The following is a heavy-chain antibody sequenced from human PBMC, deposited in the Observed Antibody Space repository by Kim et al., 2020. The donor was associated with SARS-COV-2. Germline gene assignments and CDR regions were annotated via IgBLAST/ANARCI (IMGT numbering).Heavy chain of an antibody. V-gene: IGHV3-7*01. D-gene: IGHD3-10*01. J-gene: IGHJ4*02. CDR3: AREDYGSGSYYTPDFDY. Sequence: GGSLRLSCAASGFTFSSYWMSWVRQAPGKGLEWVANIKQDGSEKYYVDSVKGRFTISRDNAKNSLYLQMNSLRAEDTAVYYCAREDYGSGSYYTPDFDYWGQGTLVTVSS. CDR2: IKQDGSEK. CDR1: GFTFSSYW.